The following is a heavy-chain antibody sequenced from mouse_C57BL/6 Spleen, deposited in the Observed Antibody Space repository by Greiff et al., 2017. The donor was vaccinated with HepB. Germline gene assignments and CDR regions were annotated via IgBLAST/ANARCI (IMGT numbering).Heavy chain of an antibody. Sequence: VQLQQSGAELVRPGSSVKLSCKASGYTFTSYWMDWVKQRPGQGLEWIGNIYPSDSETHYNQKFKDKATLTVDKSSSTAYMQLSSLTSEDSAVYYCARYPSYHSNYSWFAYWGQGTLVTVSA. D-gene: IGHD2-5*01. V-gene: IGHV1-61*01. CDR2: IYPSDSET. J-gene: IGHJ3*01. CDR3: ARYPSYHSNYSWFAY. CDR1: GYTFTSYW.